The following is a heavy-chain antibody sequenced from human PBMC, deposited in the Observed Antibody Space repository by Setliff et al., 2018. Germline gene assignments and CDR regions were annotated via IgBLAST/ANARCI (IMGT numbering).Heavy chain of an antibody. V-gene: IGHV4-38-2*01. J-gene: IGHJ4*02. Sequence: SETLSLTCGVSGYSISSGHFWGWIRQPPGKGLEWLGNIFHSGSPNYNPSLKSRVTMSVDTSKNQFSLKLTSVTAADTAVYYCRVWVDMIEVDSWAQGTLVTVSS. D-gene: IGHD3-22*01. CDR3: RVWVDMIEVDS. CDR1: GYSISSGHF. CDR2: IFHSGSP.